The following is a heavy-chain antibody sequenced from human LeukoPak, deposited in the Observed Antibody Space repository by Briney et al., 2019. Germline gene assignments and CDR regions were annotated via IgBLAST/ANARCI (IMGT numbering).Heavy chain of an antibody. CDR1: GGTFSSYA. CDR2: IIPIFGTA. J-gene: IGHJ4*02. Sequence: SVKVSCKASGGTFSSYAISWVRQAPGQGLEWMGGIIPIFGTANYAQKFQGRVTITADESMSTAYMELSSLRSEDTAVYYCARGDGYNYGLFDYWGQGTLVTVSS. V-gene: IGHV1-69*13. CDR3: ARGDGYNYGLFDY. D-gene: IGHD5-24*01.